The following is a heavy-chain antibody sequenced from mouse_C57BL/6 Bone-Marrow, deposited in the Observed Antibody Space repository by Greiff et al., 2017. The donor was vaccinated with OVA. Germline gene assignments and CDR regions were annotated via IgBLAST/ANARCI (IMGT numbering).Heavy chain of an antibody. Sequence: EVQLVESGAELVRPGASVKLSCTASGFNIKDDYMHWVKQRPEQGLEWIGWIDPENGDTEYASKFQGKATITADTSSNTAYLQLSSLTSEDTAVYYCTRGLYYAMDYWGQGTSVTVSS. CDR1: GFNIKDDY. J-gene: IGHJ4*01. CDR2: IDPENGDT. CDR3: TRGLYYAMDY. D-gene: IGHD6-2*01. V-gene: IGHV14-4*01.